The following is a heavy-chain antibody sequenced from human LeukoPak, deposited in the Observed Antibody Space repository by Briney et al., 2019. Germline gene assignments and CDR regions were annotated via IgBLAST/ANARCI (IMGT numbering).Heavy chain of an antibody. J-gene: IGHJ5*01. CDR2: ISSSSSTR. CDR3: ARGSYSSSGNWFDS. Sequence: GGSLRLSCAASGFTFSSHTMNWVRQAPGKGLEWVSYISSSSSTRYYADSVKGRFTISRDDAKNSLYLQMNSLRDEDTAVYYCARGSYSSSGNWFDSWGQETLVTVSS. CDR1: GFTFSSHT. V-gene: IGHV3-48*02. D-gene: IGHD6-13*01.